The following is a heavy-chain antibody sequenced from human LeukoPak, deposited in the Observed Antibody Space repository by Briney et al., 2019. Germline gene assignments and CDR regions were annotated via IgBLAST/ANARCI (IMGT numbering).Heavy chain of an antibody. J-gene: IGHJ5*02. V-gene: IGHV4-31*03. CDR2: IYYSEST. CDR1: GGSISSGGYY. CDR3: ARDRVRGGPGHDP. Sequence: PSVTLSLTCTVSGGSISSGGYYWSWIRQHPGRGLEWIGYIYYSESTYYNPALNSRITITVDTSKNQFTLKLSSVTAAATAVYYWARDRVRGGPGHDPWGQGNLVTVSS. D-gene: IGHD3-10*01.